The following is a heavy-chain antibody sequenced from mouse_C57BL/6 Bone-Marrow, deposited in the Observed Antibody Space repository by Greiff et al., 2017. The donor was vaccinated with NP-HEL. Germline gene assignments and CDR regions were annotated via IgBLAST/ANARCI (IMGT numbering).Heavy chain of an antibody. CDR2: IHPNSGST. CDR3: AREGLRRPTDC. J-gene: IGHJ4*01. CDR1: GYTFTSYW. V-gene: IGHV1-64*01. Sequence: VQLQQPGAELVKPGASVKLSCKASGYTFTSYWMHWVKQRPGQGLEWIGMIHPNSGSTYYNEKFKSKVTLTVDKSSSTAYIQLSSLTYEDAAVYYCAREGLRRPTDCWGQGTSVTVSS. D-gene: IGHD2-4*01.